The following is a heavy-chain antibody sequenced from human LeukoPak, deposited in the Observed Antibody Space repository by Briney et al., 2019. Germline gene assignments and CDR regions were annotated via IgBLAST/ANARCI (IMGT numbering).Heavy chain of an antibody. Sequence: SETLSLTCAVYGGSFSAYYWSWIRQPPGKGLEWIGEMSHSGSTNYNPSLKSRVTISVDTSKNQFSLKLSSVTAADTAVYYCARDVSGKFDPWGQGTLVTVSS. CDR2: MSHSGST. V-gene: IGHV4-34*01. CDR1: GGSFSAYY. D-gene: IGHD2-8*01. CDR3: ARDVSGKFDP. J-gene: IGHJ5*02.